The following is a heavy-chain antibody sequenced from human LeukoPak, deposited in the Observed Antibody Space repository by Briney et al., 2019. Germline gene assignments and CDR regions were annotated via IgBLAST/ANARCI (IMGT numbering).Heavy chain of an antibody. CDR1: GFTLSSYA. D-gene: IGHD2-15*01. J-gene: IGHJ4*02. V-gene: IGHV3-23*01. Sequence: SGGSLRLSCAASGFTLSSYAMSWVRQAPGKGLEWVSAISDTGNTYHADSEKGRFTISRDSSKNTLFLQMNRLRPEDAAVYYCAKAPVTTCRGAFCYPFDYWGLGTLVTVSS. CDR3: AKAPVTTCRGAFCYPFDY. CDR2: ISDTGNT.